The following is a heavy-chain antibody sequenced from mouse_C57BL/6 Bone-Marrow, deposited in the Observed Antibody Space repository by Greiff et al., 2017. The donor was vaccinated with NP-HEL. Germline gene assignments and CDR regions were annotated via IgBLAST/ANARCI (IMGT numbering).Heavy chain of an antibody. CDR3: ARAEGLLEDYFDY. D-gene: IGHD2-3*01. CDR1: GYAFSSYW. CDR2: IYPGGGDT. J-gene: IGHJ2*01. Sequence: QVQLQQSGAELVKPGASVKISCKASGYAFSSYWMNWVKQRPGKGLEWIGQIYPGGGDTNYNGKFKGKATLTADKSSSTAYMQLSSLTSEDSAVYFCARAEGLLEDYFDYWGQGTTLTVSS. V-gene: IGHV1-80*01.